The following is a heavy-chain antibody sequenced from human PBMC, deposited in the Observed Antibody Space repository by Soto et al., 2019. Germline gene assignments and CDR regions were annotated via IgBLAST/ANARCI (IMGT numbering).Heavy chain of an antibody. CDR3: ARGVGYSGYDSWYYYGMDV. CDR2: IIPIFGTA. D-gene: IGHD5-12*01. CDR1: GGTFSSYA. J-gene: IGHJ6*02. Sequence: SVKVSCKASGGTFSSYAISWVRQAPGQGLEWMGGIIPIFGTANYAQKFQGRVTITADESTSTAYMELSSLRSEDTAVYYCARGVGYSGYDSWYYYGMDVWGQGTTVTVSS. V-gene: IGHV1-69*13.